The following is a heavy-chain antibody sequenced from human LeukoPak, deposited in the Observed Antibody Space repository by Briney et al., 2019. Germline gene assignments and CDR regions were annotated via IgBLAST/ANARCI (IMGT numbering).Heavy chain of an antibody. D-gene: IGHD2-21*02. CDR1: GFTVSSNY. Sequence: GGSLRLSCAASGFTVSSNYMNWVRQAPGKGLEWVSYISGSGGTIYYADSVEGRFTISRDNAKNSLYLQMNSLRAEDTAVYYCARDRVTYCGGDCWFDPWCQGTLVTVSS. V-gene: IGHV3-48*03. CDR3: ARDRVTYCGGDCWFDP. CDR2: ISGSGGTI. J-gene: IGHJ5*02.